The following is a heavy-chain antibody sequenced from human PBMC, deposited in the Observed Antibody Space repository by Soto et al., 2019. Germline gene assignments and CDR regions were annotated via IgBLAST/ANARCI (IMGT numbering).Heavy chain of an antibody. V-gene: IGHV1-2*02. CDR1: GYTFSDYY. J-gene: IGHJ4*02. CDR3: AREPATGKGEGVDF. D-gene: IGHD1-1*01. Sequence: ASVKVSCKASGYTFSDYYIHWVRQAPGQGLEWMGWINPNSGGTKYAPKFQGGVTMTRDTSITTAYMELSRLRSGDTAVYYCAREPATGKGEGVDFWGEGTLVTVSS. CDR2: INPNSGGT.